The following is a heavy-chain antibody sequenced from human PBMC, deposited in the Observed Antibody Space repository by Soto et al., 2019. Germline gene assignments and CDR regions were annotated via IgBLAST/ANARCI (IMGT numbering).Heavy chain of an antibody. CDR1: GFSLTTDRGG. V-gene: IGHV2-5*02. CDR3: AHAYGGRSLY. D-gene: IGHD1-26*01. CDR2: IYWDDSK. J-gene: IGHJ4*02. Sequence: QITLKESGPPLVKPTQTLTLTCTFSGFSLTTDRGGVGWIRQPPGEALEWLAVIYWDDSKTYSPSLESRLTITKDTSKNQLDLTMTNMDSLDTATYYCAHAYGGRSLYWGQGTLVTVSS.